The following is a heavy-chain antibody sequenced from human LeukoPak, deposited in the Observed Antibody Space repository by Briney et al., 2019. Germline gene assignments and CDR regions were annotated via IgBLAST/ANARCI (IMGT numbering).Heavy chain of an antibody. CDR1: GYSFTSYW. V-gene: IGHV5-51*01. D-gene: IGHD5-12*01. CDR3: ARRGGGYSGYDYQFADY. CDR2: FYPTDSDT. Sequence: GESLKISCKGSGYSFTSYWIAWVRQMPGKGLEWMGIFYPTDSDTRYSPSFQGQVTISADKSISTAYLQWSSLKASDTAMYYCARRGGGYSGYDYQFADYWGQGTLVTVSS. J-gene: IGHJ4*02.